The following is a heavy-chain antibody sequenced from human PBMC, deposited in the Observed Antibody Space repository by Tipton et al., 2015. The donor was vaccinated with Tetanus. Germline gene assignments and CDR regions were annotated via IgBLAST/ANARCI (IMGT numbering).Heavy chain of an antibody. D-gene: IGHD2-15*01. CDR3: AREADCNGGSCFSGDFDN. Sequence: CAASGFIFSSYGIHWARQAPGKGLEWVAVSWYDGTDKYYADSVKGRFTISRDNSKNTLYLQMNSLRAEDTAVYYCAREADCNGGSCFSGDFDNWGQGTQVTVSS. CDR2: SWYDGTDK. V-gene: IGHV3-33*01. CDR1: GFIFSSYG. J-gene: IGHJ4*02.